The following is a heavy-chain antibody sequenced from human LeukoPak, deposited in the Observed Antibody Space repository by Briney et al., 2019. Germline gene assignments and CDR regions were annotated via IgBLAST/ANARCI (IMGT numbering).Heavy chain of an antibody. J-gene: IGHJ5*02. CDR3: ARVFHGDSWFDP. CDR1: GGTFSRYA. D-gene: IGHD4-17*01. V-gene: IGHV1-69*01. CDR2: IIPIFGTA. Sequence: SVKVSCKASGGTFSRYAISWVRQAPGQGLEWMGGIIPIFGTANYAQKFQGRVTITADESTSTAYMELSSLRSEDTAVYYCARVFHGDSWFDPWGQGTLVTVSS.